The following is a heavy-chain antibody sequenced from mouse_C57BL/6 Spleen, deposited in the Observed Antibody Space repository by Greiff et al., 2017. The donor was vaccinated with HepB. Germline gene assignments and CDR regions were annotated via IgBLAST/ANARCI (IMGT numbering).Heavy chain of an antibody. J-gene: IGHJ2*01. CDR3: ARGDYYGSSSDY. CDR2: INPNNGGT. CDR1: GYTFTDYY. Sequence: EVQLQQSGPELVKPGASVKISCKASGYTFTDYYMNWVKQSHGKSLEWIGDINPNNGGTSYNQKFKGKATLTVDKSSSTAYMELRSLTSEDSAVYDCARGDYYGSSSDYWGQGTTLTVSS. D-gene: IGHD1-1*01. V-gene: IGHV1-26*01.